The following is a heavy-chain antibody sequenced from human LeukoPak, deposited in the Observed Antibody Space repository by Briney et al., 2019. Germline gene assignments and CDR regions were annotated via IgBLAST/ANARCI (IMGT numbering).Heavy chain of an antibody. CDR2: IYYIGST. Sequence: SQTLSLTCTVSGGSISSYYWSWIRQVPGKGLEWIAYIYYIGSTDYNPSLKSRVTISVDTSKNQFSLNVSSVTAADTAVYYCARVRSYYGSVTGKSYYFDYWGQGTLVTVSS. V-gene: IGHV4-59*08. CDR3: ARVRSYYGSVTGKSYYFDY. CDR1: GGSISSYY. D-gene: IGHD3-10*01. J-gene: IGHJ4*02.